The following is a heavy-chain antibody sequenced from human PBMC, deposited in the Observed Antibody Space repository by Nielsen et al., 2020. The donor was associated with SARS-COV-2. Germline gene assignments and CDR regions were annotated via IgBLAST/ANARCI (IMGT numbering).Heavy chain of an antibody. CDR1: GGSFSGYY. CDR2: INHSGST. CDR3: ARARITIFGIHYYYYYGMDV. V-gene: IGHV4-34*01. J-gene: IGHJ6*02. Sequence: SETLSLTCAVYGGSFSGYYWSWIRQPPGKGLEWIGEINHSGSTNYNPSLKSRVTISVDTSKNQFSLKLSSVTAADTAVYYCARARITIFGIHYYYYYGMDVWGQGTTVTVSS. D-gene: IGHD3-3*01.